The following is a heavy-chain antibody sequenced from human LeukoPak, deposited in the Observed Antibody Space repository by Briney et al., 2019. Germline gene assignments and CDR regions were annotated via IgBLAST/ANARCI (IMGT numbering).Heavy chain of an antibody. D-gene: IGHD2-15*01. CDR2: INPNSGGT. CDR3: ARPYCSGGSCYLRGHWFDP. Sequence: ASVKVSCKASGDTFTGYYMHWVRQAPGQGLEWMGWINPNSGGTNYAQKFQGRVTMTRDTSISTAYMELSRLRSDDTAVYYCARPYCSGGSCYLRGHWFDPWGQGTLVTVSS. V-gene: IGHV1-2*02. J-gene: IGHJ5*02. CDR1: GDTFTGYY.